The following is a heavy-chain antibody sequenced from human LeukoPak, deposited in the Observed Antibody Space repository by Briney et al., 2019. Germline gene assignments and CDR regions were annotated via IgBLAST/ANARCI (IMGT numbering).Heavy chain of an antibody. D-gene: IGHD5-18*01. CDR1: GFTFTTYW. CDR3: ARDAVDTANAV. Sequence: GGSLRLSRAASGFTFTTYWMHWVRQAPGKGLVWVSHINSDGSITSYADSVKGRFTISRDNAKNTLYLQMNSLRAEDTAVYYCARDAVDTANAVWGQGTTVTVSS. V-gene: IGHV3-74*01. J-gene: IGHJ6*02. CDR2: INSDGSIT.